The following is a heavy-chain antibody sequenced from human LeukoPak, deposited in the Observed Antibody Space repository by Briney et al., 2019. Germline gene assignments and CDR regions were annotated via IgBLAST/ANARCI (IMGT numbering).Heavy chain of an antibody. CDR3: AIIPSEGGYFDWLLAS. J-gene: IGHJ5*02. D-gene: IGHD3-9*01. Sequence: SGGSLRLSCAASGFIVSHNYMTWVRQAPGKGLEWISVIYIDGTTYYADSVKGRFTISRDNSKNTLYLQMNSLRAEDTAVYYCAIIPSEGGYFDWLLASWGQGTLVTVSS. V-gene: IGHV3-53*01. CDR1: GFIVSHNY. CDR2: IYIDGTT.